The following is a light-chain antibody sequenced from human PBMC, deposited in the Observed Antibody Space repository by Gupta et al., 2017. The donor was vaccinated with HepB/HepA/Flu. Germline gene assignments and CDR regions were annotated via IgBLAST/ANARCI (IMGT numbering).Light chain of an antibody. Sequence: DIQMTQSPSSLSASVGDRVTITCRASQTISDYLNWYQQKPGKAPKLLIYGASTLQSGVPSKFSGGGSGTDFTLTISSLQPEDFAIYYCQQSYRTPLTFGGGTKVDLK. CDR2: GAS. CDR1: QTISDY. V-gene: IGKV1-39*01. J-gene: IGKJ4*01. CDR3: QQSYRTPLT.